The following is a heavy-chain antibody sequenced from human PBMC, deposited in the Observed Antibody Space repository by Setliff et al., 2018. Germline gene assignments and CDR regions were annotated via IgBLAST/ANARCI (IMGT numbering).Heavy chain of an antibody. J-gene: IGHJ4*02. D-gene: IGHD3-10*01. Sequence: PGESLKISCRASGYTFTNYWIGWVRLMPGKGLEWMGIIYPGDSDTRYSPSFQGQVTISADKSISTAYLQWNSLKASDTAMYYCARIGVAGGYYFDYWGQGTLVTVSS. CDR2: IYPGDSDT. V-gene: IGHV5-51*01. CDR3: ARIGVAGGYYFDY. CDR1: GYTFTNYW.